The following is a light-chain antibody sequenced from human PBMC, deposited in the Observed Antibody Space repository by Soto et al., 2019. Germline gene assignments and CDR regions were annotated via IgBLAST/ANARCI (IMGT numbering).Light chain of an antibody. CDR1: QSVSRY. Sequence: EIVLTQSPATLSLSPGERATLSCRASQSVSRYLAWYQQKPGQTPRLLIYDASNRATGIPARFSGSGSGRDFTLTISSLEPEDFAVYYCQQRSNWPPYTFGQGTKLEIK. CDR3: QQRSNWPPYT. CDR2: DAS. J-gene: IGKJ2*01. V-gene: IGKV3-11*02.